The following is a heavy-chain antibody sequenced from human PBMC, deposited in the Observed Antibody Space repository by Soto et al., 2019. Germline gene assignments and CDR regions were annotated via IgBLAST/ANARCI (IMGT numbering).Heavy chain of an antibody. CDR2: ISGSGDSA. V-gene: IGHV3-23*01. CDR3: RSYFDPSVGGFDI. J-gene: IGHJ3*02. CDR1: GFSFSSHV. Sequence: GGALILSGSTSGFSFSSHVMHWVLQAPGKGLEWVSRISGSGDSADYADSVKGRFTISRDNSKNTLYLQLNSLSAEDTAISYCRSYFDPSVGGFDIWGQGTMVTVSS. D-gene: IGHD3-9*01.